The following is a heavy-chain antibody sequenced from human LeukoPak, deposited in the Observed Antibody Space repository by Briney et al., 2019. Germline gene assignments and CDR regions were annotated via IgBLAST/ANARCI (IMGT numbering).Heavy chain of an antibody. Sequence: GGSLRLSCAVSGFTFSSGYMHWVRQPPGKGPVWVSRISSDGSNTIYADSVKGRFTISRDDAGNTLYLQMNSLRDADTAVYYCARSSGEGVYWGQGTLVTVSS. CDR2: ISSDGSNT. CDR1: GFTFSSGY. V-gene: IGHV3-74*01. J-gene: IGHJ4*02. D-gene: IGHD3-10*01. CDR3: ARSSGEGVY.